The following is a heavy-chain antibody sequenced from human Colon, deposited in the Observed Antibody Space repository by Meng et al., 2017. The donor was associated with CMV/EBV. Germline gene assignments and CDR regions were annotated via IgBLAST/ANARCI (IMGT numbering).Heavy chain of an antibody. CDR1: GGSISSYY. J-gene: IGHJ4*02. Sequence: SETLSLTCTVSGGSISSYYWSWIRQPPGKGLEWIGYIYYSGSTNYNPSLKSRVTISVDTSKNQFSLKLSSVTAADTAVYYCARGVRRIFGVVLILPFDHWGRGTLVTVSS. CDR3: ARGVRRIFGVVLILPFDH. V-gene: IGHV4-59*01. CDR2: IYYSGST. D-gene: IGHD3-3*01.